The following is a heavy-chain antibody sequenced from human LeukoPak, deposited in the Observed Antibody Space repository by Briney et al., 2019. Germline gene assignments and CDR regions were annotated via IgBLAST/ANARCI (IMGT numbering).Heavy chain of an antibody. CDR1: GDSINSASFY. CDR3: ARGGYYGSGNDFRFDP. D-gene: IGHD3-10*01. CDR2: IYYSGST. Sequence: SETLSLTCSVSGDSINSASFYWIWIRQPAGKGLEWIGYIYYSGSTNYKPSLKSRVTISVDTSKNQFSLKLSSVTAADTAVYYCARGGYYGSGNDFRFDPWGQGTLVTVSS. V-gene: IGHV4-61*10. J-gene: IGHJ5*02.